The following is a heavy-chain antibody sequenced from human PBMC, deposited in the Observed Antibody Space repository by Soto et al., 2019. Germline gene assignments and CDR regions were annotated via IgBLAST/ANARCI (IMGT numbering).Heavy chain of an antibody. CDR3: ATTIHHSYYYGMDV. CDR1: GGSISTYY. J-gene: IGHJ6*02. V-gene: IGHV4-59*01. CDR2: IYYSGST. Sequence: LSETLSLTCTVSGGSISTYYWSWIRQPPGKALEWIGYIYYSGSTNYNPSLKSRVTISVDTSKNQFSLKLSSVTAADAAVYYCATTIHHSYYYGMDVWGQGTTVTVSS. D-gene: IGHD5-12*01.